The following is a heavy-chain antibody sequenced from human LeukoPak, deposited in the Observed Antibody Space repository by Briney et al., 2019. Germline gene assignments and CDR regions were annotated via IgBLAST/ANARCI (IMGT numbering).Heavy chain of an antibody. J-gene: IGHJ4*02. Sequence: GGSLRLSCVTSGFTFSRYWMNWVRQAPGKGLEWVSSISSSSSYIYYADSVKGRFTISRDNAKNSLYLQMNSLRAEDTAVYYCARIIVGYGSGSYRFDYWGQGTLVTVSS. V-gene: IGHV3-21*01. CDR3: ARIIVGYGSGSYRFDY. CDR1: GFTFSRYW. D-gene: IGHD3-10*01. CDR2: ISSSSSYI.